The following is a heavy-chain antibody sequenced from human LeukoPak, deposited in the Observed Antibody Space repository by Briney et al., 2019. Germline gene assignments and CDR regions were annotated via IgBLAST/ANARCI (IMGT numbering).Heavy chain of an antibody. CDR1: GYSFTSYW. V-gene: IGHV5-10-1*01. D-gene: IGHD2-2*01. J-gene: IGHJ5*02. CDR3: ARGVVVPANNWFDP. Sequence: GESLQISCQGSGYSFTSYWISWVRQMLGKGLEWMGRIDPSDSYTNYSPSFQGHVTISADKSISTAYLQWSSLKASDTAMYYCARGVVVPANNWFDPWGQGTLVTVSS. CDR2: IDPSDSYT.